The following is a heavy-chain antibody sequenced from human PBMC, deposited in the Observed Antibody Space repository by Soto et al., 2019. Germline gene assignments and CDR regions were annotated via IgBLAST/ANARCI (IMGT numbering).Heavy chain of an antibody. V-gene: IGHV3-7*01. CDR2: IKQDGSEK. J-gene: IGHJ5*02. CDR1: GFTFSSYW. D-gene: IGHD3-22*01. Sequence: GSLIVACTASGFTFSSYWMSGVRQAPGKGLEWVANIKQDGSEKYYVDSVKGRFTISRDNAKNSLYLQMNSLRAEDTAVYYCAGEYYYDSSGYTSWFDPWGQGTLVTVSS. CDR3: AGEYYYDSSGYTSWFDP.